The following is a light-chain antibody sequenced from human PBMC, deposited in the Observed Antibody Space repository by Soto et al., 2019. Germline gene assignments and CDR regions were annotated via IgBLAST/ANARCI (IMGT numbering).Light chain of an antibody. J-gene: IGLJ1*01. V-gene: IGLV2-8*01. CDR3: SSYAGSNNFV. CDR1: SGDIGAYNY. Sequence: QSVLTQSPSASASPGQSVTISCTGSSGDIGAYNYVSWYQQHPGKAPKLIIYEVNKRPSGVPDRVSASKSGNTASLTVSGLRAEDEADYYCSSYAGSNNFVFGSGTKVTVL. CDR2: EVN.